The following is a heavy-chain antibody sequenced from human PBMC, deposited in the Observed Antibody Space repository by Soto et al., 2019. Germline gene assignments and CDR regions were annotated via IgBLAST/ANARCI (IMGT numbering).Heavy chain of an antibody. CDR3: ARKLRITIFGVVKSLGIMDV. CDR2: INHSGST. Sequence: SETLSLTCAVYGGSFSGYYWIWIRQPPGKGLEWIGEINHSGSTNYNPSLKSRVTISVDTSKNQFSLKLSSVTAADTAVYYCARKLRITIFGVVKSLGIMDVWGQGTTVTVSS. D-gene: IGHD3-3*01. V-gene: IGHV4-34*01. CDR1: GGSFSGYY. J-gene: IGHJ6*02.